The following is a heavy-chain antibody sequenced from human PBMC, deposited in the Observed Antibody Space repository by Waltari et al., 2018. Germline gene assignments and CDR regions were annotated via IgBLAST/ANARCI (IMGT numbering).Heavy chain of an antibody. V-gene: IGHV1-18*04. CDR2: VSAYNGDT. Sequence: QVQLVQPGGEVKNLGASVKVSCKASGYTFTNYGIGWVRQAPGQGLELMGWVSAYNGDTSLGKRIQGRVTMTTDTSTSTAYMELKSLRSDDTAVYYCARGDCSGDSCYFFDYWGQGTLVTVSS. CDR1: GYTFTNYG. J-gene: IGHJ4*02. CDR3: ARGDCSGDSCYFFDY. D-gene: IGHD2-15*01.